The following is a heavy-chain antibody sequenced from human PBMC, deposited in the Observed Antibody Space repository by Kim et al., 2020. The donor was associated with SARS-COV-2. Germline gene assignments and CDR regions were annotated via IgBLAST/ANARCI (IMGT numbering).Heavy chain of an antibody. D-gene: IGHD3-9*01. CDR2: INHSGST. Sequence: SETLSLTCAVYGGSFSGYYWSWIRQPPGKGLEWIGEINHSGSTNYNPSLKSRVTISVDTSKNQFSLKLSSVTAADTAVYYCARKTRRYFDRAPLYYFDYWGQGTLVTVSS. CDR3: ARKTRRYFDRAPLYYFDY. V-gene: IGHV4-34*01. J-gene: IGHJ4*02. CDR1: GGSFSGYY.